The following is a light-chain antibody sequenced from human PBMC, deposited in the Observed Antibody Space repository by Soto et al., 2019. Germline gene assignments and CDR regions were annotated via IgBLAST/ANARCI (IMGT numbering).Light chain of an antibody. Sequence: QSVLTQPPSASGSPGQSVTISCTGSSSDVGAYKYVSWYQQYPGKAPKLMIYEVTKRPSGVPVRFSGSKSGNTAPLTVSGLQAEDEADYYCTSYVGNDIWVFGGGTKLTVL. CDR2: EVT. J-gene: IGLJ3*02. V-gene: IGLV2-8*01. CDR3: TSYVGNDIWV. CDR1: SSDVGAYKY.